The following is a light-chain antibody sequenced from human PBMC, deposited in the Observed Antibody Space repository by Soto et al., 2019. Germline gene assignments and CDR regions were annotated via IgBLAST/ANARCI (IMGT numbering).Light chain of an antibody. Sequence: DMQMNKYPSTLSAYVGERVTITCRASQSISSWLAWYQQKPGKAPNLLIYKASTLESGVPSRFSGSGSGTEFTLTISSVQPDDFATYYCQQYKSYPPTFGGGTKVDNK. V-gene: IGKV1-5*03. CDR3: QQYKSYPPT. CDR2: KAS. CDR1: QSISSW. J-gene: IGKJ4*01.